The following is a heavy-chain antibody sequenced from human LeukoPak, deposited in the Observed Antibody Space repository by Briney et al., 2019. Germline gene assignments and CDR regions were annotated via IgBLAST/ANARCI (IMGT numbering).Heavy chain of an antibody. CDR1: GFTFSSYS. J-gene: IGHJ5*02. V-gene: IGHV3-21*04. Sequence: GGSLRLSCAASGFTFSSYSMNWVRQAPGKGLEWVSSISSSSSYIYYADSVKGRFTISRDNAKNSLYLQMNSLRAEDTAVYYCATSSIAARRPGPWFDPWGQGTLVTVSS. CDR3: ATSSIAARRPGPWFDP. CDR2: ISSSSSYI. D-gene: IGHD6-6*01.